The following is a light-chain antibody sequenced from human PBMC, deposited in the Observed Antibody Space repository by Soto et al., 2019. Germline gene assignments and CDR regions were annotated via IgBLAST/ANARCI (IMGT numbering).Light chain of an antibody. V-gene: IGKV3-11*01. J-gene: IGKJ1*01. Sequence: EVVSTQSPATLSLAPGERATLSCRASQFLSSSLAWYQQKPGQPPRLLIYDTSNRATGIPARFSGRGSGTDFTLTISRLEPEDFAVYYCQQYGSSIQTFGQGTKVDIK. CDR1: QFLSSS. CDR2: DTS. CDR3: QQYGSSIQT.